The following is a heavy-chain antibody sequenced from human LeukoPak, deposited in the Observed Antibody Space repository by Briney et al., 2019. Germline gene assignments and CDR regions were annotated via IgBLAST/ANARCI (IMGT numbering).Heavy chain of an antibody. V-gene: IGHV3-74*03. CDR2: INSDGSTS. CDR1: GFTFSSYW. CDR3: AKEVTTISTFDS. Sequence: GGSLRLSCAASGFTFSSYWMHWVRQAPGKGLVWVSRINSDGSTSKYADSVKGRFTISRDNAKNTVYLQMNSLTTADTALYYCAKEVTTISTFDSWGQGTLVTVSS. J-gene: IGHJ4*02. D-gene: IGHD2-21*02.